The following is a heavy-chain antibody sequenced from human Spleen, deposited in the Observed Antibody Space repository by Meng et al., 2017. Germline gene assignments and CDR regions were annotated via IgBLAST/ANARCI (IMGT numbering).Heavy chain of an antibody. CDR2: IKTDGSIT. Sequence: EVQLVESGGGLVQPGGSLRLSCAASGFTFSNSWMHWVRQAPGKGLVWVSRIKTDGSITSHADSVKGRFTISRDNAKNSLYLQMDSLRADDTAVYYCARAPDRSGPLDFWGQGTLVTVSS. D-gene: IGHD3-3*01. J-gene: IGHJ4*02. CDR3: ARAPDRSGPLDF. V-gene: IGHV3-74*01. CDR1: GFTFSNSW.